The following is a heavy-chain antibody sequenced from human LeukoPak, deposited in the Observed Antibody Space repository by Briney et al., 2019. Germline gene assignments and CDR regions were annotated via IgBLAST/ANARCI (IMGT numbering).Heavy chain of an antibody. J-gene: IGHJ5*02. D-gene: IGHD1-1*01. Sequence: GASVKVSCKASGYTFTSYGISWVRQAPGQGLEWMGWISAYNGNTNYAQKFQGRVTVTTDTSTSTAYMELRTLTSDDTAVYYCARDVPGSIGTTARFDPWGQGTLVTVSS. CDR2: ISAYNGNT. CDR1: GYTFTSYG. CDR3: ARDVPGSIGTTARFDP. V-gene: IGHV1-18*01.